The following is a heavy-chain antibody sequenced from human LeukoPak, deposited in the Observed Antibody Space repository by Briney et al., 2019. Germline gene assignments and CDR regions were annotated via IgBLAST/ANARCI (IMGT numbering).Heavy chain of an antibody. Sequence: GGSLRLSCAASGFTFSSYAMIWVRQAPGEGLEGVSAISESCGSTFYADSVRGRFTISRENSKHTLYLQMNRLRAEDTAVYYCAKRGYCSSTSCYLRENTRYMDVRGKGTTVTVSS. J-gene: IGHJ6*03. CDR2: ISESCGST. D-gene: IGHD2-2*01. CDR3: AKRGYCSSTSCYLRENTRYMDV. CDR1: GFTFSSYA. V-gene: IGHV3-23*01.